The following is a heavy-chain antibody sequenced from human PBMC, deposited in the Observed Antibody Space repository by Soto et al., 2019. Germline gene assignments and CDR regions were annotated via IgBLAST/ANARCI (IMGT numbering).Heavy chain of an antibody. J-gene: IGHJ4*02. D-gene: IGHD7-27*01. CDR2: IYYNGNT. CDR3: TRANWYSEY. Sequence: QVQLQESGPGLVKPSETLSLTCSVSGGSISNHYWSWIRQPPGKGLEWIGYIYYNGNTNYNPSLKRRVTMPVDTSRNQNSLKLTTVTAADTSVYYCTRANWYSEYWGQVTLVTVSS. CDR1: GGSISNHY. V-gene: IGHV4-59*11.